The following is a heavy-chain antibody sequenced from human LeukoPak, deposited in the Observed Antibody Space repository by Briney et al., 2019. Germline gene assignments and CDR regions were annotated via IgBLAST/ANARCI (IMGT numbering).Heavy chain of an antibody. CDR1: GYSFTSYW. V-gene: IGHV5-51*01. J-gene: IGHJ3*02. Sequence: GESLKISCKGSGYSFTSYWIGWVRQMPGKGLEWMGIIYPGDSDTRYSPSFQGQVTISADKSISTAYLQWSSLKASDTPMYYCARLSGYCSSTSCYTPDAFDIWGQGTMVTVSS. CDR2: IYPGDSDT. D-gene: IGHD2-2*02. CDR3: ARLSGYCSSTSCYTPDAFDI.